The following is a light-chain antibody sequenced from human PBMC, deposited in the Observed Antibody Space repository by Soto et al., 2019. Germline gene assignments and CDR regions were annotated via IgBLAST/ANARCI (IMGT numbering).Light chain of an antibody. Sequence: EIVLTQSPATLSVSPGDRATLSCRASESVSSNVAWYQQKPGQTPRLLIYGASTRATGVPPRFSGSRSGTEFTLTISRLEPEDFAVYFCQQYGSSVKTFGQGTKVDIK. V-gene: IGKV3-15*01. CDR2: GAS. CDR1: ESVSSN. CDR3: QQYGSSVKT. J-gene: IGKJ1*01.